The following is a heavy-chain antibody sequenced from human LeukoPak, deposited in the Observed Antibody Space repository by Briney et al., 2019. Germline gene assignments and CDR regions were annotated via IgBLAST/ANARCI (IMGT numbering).Heavy chain of an antibody. Sequence: SETLSLTCAVSGGSMDSYFWSWIRQSAGGRLEWIGRVYHRGNTDYNPSLGGRVTMSVDTSKNQFSLNLSSMTAADTAIYYCARQAYYYDSSGYYRIDYWGQGTLVTVSS. CDR3: ARQAYYYDSSGYYRIDY. V-gene: IGHV4-4*07. D-gene: IGHD3-22*01. J-gene: IGHJ4*02. CDR1: GGSMDSYF. CDR2: VYHRGNT.